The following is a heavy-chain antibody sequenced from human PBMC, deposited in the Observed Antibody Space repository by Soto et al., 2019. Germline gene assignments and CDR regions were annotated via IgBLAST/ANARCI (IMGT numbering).Heavy chain of an antibody. CDR3: AYCSGGSCYSDAFDI. J-gene: IGHJ3*02. CDR1: GYTFTSYY. CDR2: INPSGGST. Sequence: GASVKVSCKASGYTFTSYYMHWVRQAPGQGLEWMGIINPSGGSTSYAQKFQGRVTMTRDTSTSTVYMELSSLRSEDTAVYYCAYCSGGSCYSDAFDIWGQGTMVTVSS. V-gene: IGHV1-46*01. D-gene: IGHD2-15*01.